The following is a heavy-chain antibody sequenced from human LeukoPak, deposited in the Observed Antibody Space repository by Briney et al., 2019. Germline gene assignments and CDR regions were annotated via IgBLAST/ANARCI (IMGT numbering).Heavy chain of an antibody. J-gene: IGHJ3*02. CDR2: ISSSSSYI. Sequence: GSLRLSCAASGFTFSSYSMNLVRQAPGKGLEWVSSISSSSSYIYYADSVKGRFTISRDNAKNSLYLQMNSLRAEDTAVYYCASTCGSYYAFDIWGQGTMVTVSS. CDR3: ASTCGSYYAFDI. CDR1: GFTFSSYS. D-gene: IGHD1-26*01. V-gene: IGHV3-21*01.